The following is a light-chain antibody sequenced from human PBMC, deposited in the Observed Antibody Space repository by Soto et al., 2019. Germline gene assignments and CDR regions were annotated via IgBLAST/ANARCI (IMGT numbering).Light chain of an antibody. CDR1: SGDVGGYNF. CDR2: DVI. CDR3: CSYASSTSYV. V-gene: IGLV2-14*01. J-gene: IGLJ1*01. Sequence: QSVLTQPASVSGSPGQSITISCTGTSGDVGGYNFVSWYQQYPGKAPKLMIHDVIARPSGVSIRFSGSKSGTTASLTFSGLQPEDEADYYCCSYASSTSYVFGTGTKVTVL.